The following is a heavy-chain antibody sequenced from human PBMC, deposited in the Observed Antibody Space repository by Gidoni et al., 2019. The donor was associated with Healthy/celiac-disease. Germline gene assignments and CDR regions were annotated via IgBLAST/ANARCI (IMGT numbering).Heavy chain of an antibody. Sequence: EVQLVESGGGLVQPGRSRRLSCAASGFTFDAYAMHWVRQAPGKGLEWVSGISWNSVSIGYADSVKGRFTISRDNAKNSLYLQMNSLRAEDTALYYCAKDHSSGWVDYWGQGTLVTVSS. CDR2: ISWNSVSI. D-gene: IGHD6-19*01. CDR1: GFTFDAYA. CDR3: AKDHSSGWVDY. J-gene: IGHJ4*02. V-gene: IGHV3-9*01.